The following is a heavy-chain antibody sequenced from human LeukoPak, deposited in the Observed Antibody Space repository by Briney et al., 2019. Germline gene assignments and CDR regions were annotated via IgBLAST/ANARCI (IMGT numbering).Heavy chain of an antibody. V-gene: IGHV3-7*01. CDR3: AKDYSFSNFN. D-gene: IGHD2-15*01. Sequence: PGGSLRLPCAASGFIFSNHWMTWVRQAPGKGLEWVANINERGSETYYADYVKGRFTISRDNTKKSLFLQLNSLSVEDTAMYYCAKDYSFSNFNWGQGTLVTVSS. CDR2: INERGSET. CDR1: GFIFSNHW. J-gene: IGHJ4*02.